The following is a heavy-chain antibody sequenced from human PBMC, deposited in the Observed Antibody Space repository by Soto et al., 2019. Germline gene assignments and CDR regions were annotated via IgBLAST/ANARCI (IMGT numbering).Heavy chain of an antibody. CDR2: IYYSGST. V-gene: IGHV4-59*08. CDR1: GGSISSYY. CDR3: ARQRTDCSSTSCLNWFDP. J-gene: IGHJ5*02. Sequence: SXTLSLTCTVSGGSISSYYWSWVRQPPVKGLEWIGYIYYSGSTNYNPSLKSRVTISVDTSKNQFSLKLSSVTAADTAVYYCARQRTDCSSTSCLNWFDPWGQGTLVTVSS. D-gene: IGHD2-2*01.